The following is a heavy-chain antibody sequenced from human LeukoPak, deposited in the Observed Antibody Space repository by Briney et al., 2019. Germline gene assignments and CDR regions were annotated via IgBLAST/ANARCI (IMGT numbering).Heavy chain of an antibody. V-gene: IGHV3-7*01. CDR2: IKQDGSEK. CDR3: ARASGYEPSYYYYYMDV. Sequence: GGSLRLSCAASGFTFSSYWMSWVRQAPGKGLEWVANIKQDGSEKYYVDSVKGRFTISRDNAKNSLYLQMNSLRAEDTAVYYCARASGYEPSYYYYYMDVWGKGTTVTVSS. J-gene: IGHJ6*03. D-gene: IGHD5-12*01. CDR1: GFTFSSYW.